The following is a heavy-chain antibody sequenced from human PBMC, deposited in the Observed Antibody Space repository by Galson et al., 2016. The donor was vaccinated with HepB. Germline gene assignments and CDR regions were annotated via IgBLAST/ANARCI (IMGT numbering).Heavy chain of an antibody. CDR2: ISDSGDRT. Sequence: SLRLSCAASGLTFSGFAMTWVRQAPGKGLEWVSVISDSGDRTYYADSVKGRLTISRDNSKRTLYLQMDSLRAEDTAIYYCPKAGYCSYVTCPLEYWGQGTLVTVSS. J-gene: IGHJ4*02. D-gene: IGHD2-15*01. V-gene: IGHV3-23*01. CDR1: GLTFSGFA. CDR3: PKAGYCSYVTCPLEY.